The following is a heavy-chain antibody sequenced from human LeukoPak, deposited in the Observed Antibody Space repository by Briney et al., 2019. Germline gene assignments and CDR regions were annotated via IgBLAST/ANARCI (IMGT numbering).Heavy chain of an antibody. Sequence: GASVKVSCKASGGTFSSYAISWVRQAPGQGLEWMGGIIPIFGTANYAQKFQGRVTITADESTSTAYMELSSLRSEDTAVYYCARGTLVGATLGGNDYWGQGALVTVSS. D-gene: IGHD1-26*01. CDR3: ARGTLVGATLGGNDY. CDR2: IIPIFGTA. J-gene: IGHJ4*02. V-gene: IGHV1-69*13. CDR1: GGTFSSYA.